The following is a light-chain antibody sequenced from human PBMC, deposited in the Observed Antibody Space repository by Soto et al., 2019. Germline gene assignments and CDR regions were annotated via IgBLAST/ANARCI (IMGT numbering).Light chain of an antibody. CDR3: CSYAGSYTWV. J-gene: IGLJ3*02. V-gene: IGLV2-11*01. Sequence: QSALTQPRSVSGSPGQSVTISCTGTSSDVGGYNYVSWYQQHPGKAPKLMIYDVSKRPSGVPDRFPGSKSVNTASLTISGLQPEDEADYYCCSYAGSYTWVFGGGTKLTVL. CDR2: DVS. CDR1: SSDVGGYNY.